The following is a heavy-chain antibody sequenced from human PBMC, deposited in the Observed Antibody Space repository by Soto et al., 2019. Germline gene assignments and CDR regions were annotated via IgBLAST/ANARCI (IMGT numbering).Heavy chain of an antibody. CDR1: GYTFTSYG. J-gene: IGHJ4*02. CDR3: ARGGGRIVVVVAATGSGFDY. Sequence: AASVKVSCKAAGYTFTSYGISWLRQAPGQGLEWMGWISAYNGNTNYAQKLQGRVTMTTDTSTSTAYMELRSLRSDDTAVYYCARGGGRIVVVVAATGSGFDYLGQGNLVTVSS. D-gene: IGHD2-15*01. V-gene: IGHV1-18*04. CDR2: ISAYNGNT.